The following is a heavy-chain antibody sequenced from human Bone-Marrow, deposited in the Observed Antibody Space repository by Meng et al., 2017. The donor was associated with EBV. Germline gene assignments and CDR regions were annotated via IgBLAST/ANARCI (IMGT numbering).Heavy chain of an antibody. CDR2: INQSGPP. J-gene: IGHJ4*02. CDR1: VRSSRGDL. V-gene: IGHV4-34*01. Sequence: QAGEASPWKASAARSPTRAVLVRSSRGDLCSWIRQPPGKGREWIGEINQSGPPPSPPSLQRRVTISVDTSKNQFSLKLSSVTAADTAVYYCASQIKYGDYDEGGFDYWGQGTLVTVSS. CDR3: ASQIKYGDYDEGGFDY. D-gene: IGHD4-17*01.